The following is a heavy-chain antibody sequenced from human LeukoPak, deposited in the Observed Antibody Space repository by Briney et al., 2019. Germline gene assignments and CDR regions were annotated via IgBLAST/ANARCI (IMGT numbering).Heavy chain of an antibody. CDR2: IYNSENT. V-gene: IGHV4-4*09. Sequence: SETLSLTCTVSGGSVSSYYWSWIRQPPGKGLEWIGYIYNSENTKYNSSLMSRVTMSLDTSKNQVFLKLSSVTAADTAVYYCARFHSGPSGWYVLWYFDLWGRGTLVTVAS. D-gene: IGHD6-19*01. CDR3: ARFHSGPSGWYVLWYFDL. CDR1: GGSVSSYY. J-gene: IGHJ2*01.